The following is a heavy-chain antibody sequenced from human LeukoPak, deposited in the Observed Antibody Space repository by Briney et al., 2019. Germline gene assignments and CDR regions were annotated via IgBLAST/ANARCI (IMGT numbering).Heavy chain of an antibody. CDR2: IYYSGST. CDR3: ARYDYSNYPPGIDY. Sequence: PSETLSLTCTVSGGSISSYYWSWIRQPPGKGLEWIGYIYYSGSTNYNPSLKSRVTISVDTSKNQFSLKLSSVTAADTAAYYCARYDYSNYPPGIDYWGQGTLVTVSS. D-gene: IGHD4-11*01. CDR1: GGSISSYY. V-gene: IGHV4-59*01. J-gene: IGHJ4*02.